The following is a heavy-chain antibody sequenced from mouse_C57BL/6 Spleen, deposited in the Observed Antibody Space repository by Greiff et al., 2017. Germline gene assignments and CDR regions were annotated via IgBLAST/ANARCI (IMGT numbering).Heavy chain of an antibody. J-gene: IGHJ3*01. V-gene: IGHV5-17*01. CDR1: GFNFSDYG. CDR2: ISSGSSTI. D-gene: IGHD4-1*01. CDR3: SNWYSWFAY. Sequence: EVKLVESGGGLVKPGGSLKLSCAASGFNFSDYGMHWVRPAQEKGLEWVVYISSGSSTIYYADTVKGRFTISRDNAKNTLFLPMPSLRSEDTAMYYCSNWYSWFAYWGQVTLVTVSA.